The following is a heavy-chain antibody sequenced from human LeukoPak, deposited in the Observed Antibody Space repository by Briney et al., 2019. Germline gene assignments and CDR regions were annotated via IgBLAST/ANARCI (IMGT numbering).Heavy chain of an antibody. CDR3: ARSGYGSGSYYPPNWFDP. J-gene: IGHJ5*02. V-gene: IGHV3-74*01. CDR2: INSDGSST. Sequence: GGSLRLSCPASGFTFSSYWMHWVRQAPGKGLVWVSRINSDGSSTSYADSVKGRFTISRDNAKNTLYLQMNSLRAEDTAVYYCARSGYGSGSYYPPNWFDPWGQGTLVTVSS. CDR1: GFTFSSYW. D-gene: IGHD3-10*01.